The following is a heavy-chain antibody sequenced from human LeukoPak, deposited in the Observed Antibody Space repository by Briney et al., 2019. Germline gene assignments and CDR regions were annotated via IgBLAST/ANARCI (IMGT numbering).Heavy chain of an antibody. CDR1: GGTFSSYA. D-gene: IGHD5-18*01. CDR3: ARGRMVTNFDY. V-gene: IGHV1-18*01. Sequence: ASVKVSCKASGGTFSSYAISWVRQAPGQGLEWMGWISAYNGNTNYAQKLQGRVTMTTDTSTSTAYMELRSLRSDDTAVYYCARGRMVTNFDYWGQGTLVTVSS. CDR2: ISAYNGNT. J-gene: IGHJ4*02.